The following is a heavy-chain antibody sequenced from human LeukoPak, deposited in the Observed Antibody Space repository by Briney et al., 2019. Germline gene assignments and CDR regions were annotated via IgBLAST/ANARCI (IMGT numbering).Heavy chain of an antibody. CDR1: GFTFSTYV. V-gene: IGHV3-23*01. CDR2: ISAGGSST. CDR3: AKIIAADAYCMDV. Sequence: GGSLRLSCAASGFTFSTYVMSWVRQAPGKGLEWVSAISAGGSSTYYADSVKGRFTISRDNSKNTLYLQMNSLRAEDTARYYCAKIIAADAYCMDVWGEGTTVTVSS. J-gene: IGHJ6*03. D-gene: IGHD6-13*01.